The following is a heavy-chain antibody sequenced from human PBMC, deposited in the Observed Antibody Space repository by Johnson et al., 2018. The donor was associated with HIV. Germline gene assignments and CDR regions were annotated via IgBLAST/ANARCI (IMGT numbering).Heavy chain of an antibody. CDR2: ISWNSGSI. V-gene: IGHV3-9*01. CDR1: GFTFDDYA. J-gene: IGHJ3*02. D-gene: IGHD3-22*01. CDR3: ASSGYYSDFDM. Sequence: VQLVESGGGVVQPGRSLRLSCAASGFTFDDYAMHWVRQAPGKGLEWVSGISWNSGSIGYVDSVKGRFTISRDNAKNSLYLQMNSLRAEDTAVYYCASSGYYSDFDMWGQGTMVTVSS.